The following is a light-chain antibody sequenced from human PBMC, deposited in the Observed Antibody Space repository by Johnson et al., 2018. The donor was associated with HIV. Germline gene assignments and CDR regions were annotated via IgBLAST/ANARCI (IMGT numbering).Light chain of an antibody. Sequence: QSVLTQAPSVSAAPGQKVTISCSGSSSNIGNNYVSWYQQLPGTAPKLLIYDNNKRPSGIPDRFSGSKSGTSATLGITGLQTGDEADYYCGTWDSSLSVGVFGTVTKVTVL. V-gene: IGLV1-51*01. CDR2: DNN. CDR3: GTWDSSLSVGV. CDR1: SSNIGNNY. J-gene: IGLJ1*01.